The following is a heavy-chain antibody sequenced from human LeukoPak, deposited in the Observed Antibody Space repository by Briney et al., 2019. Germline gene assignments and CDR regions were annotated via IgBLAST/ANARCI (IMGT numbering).Heavy chain of an antibody. CDR2: INHSGST. CDR1: GGSFRCYY. Sequence: SETLSLTCAVYGGSFRCYYWSWIRQPPGKGPEWIGEINHSGSTNYNPSLKSRVTISVDTSKNQFSLKLSAVTAADTAVYYCARWEGGSYFDFDYWGQGTLVTVSS. V-gene: IGHV4-34*01. D-gene: IGHD1-26*01. J-gene: IGHJ4*02. CDR3: ARWEGGSYFDFDY.